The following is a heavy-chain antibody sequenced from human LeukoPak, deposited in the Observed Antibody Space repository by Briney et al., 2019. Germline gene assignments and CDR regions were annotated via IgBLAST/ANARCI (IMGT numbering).Heavy chain of an antibody. CDR1: GGSISSYY. CDR2: IYYSGST. Sequence: SETLSLTCTVSGGSISSYYWSWIRQPPGKGLEWIGYIYYSGSTNYNPSLKSRVTISVDTSKNQFSLKLSSVTAADTAVYYCARAWATVTTSFAWFDPWGQGTLVTVSS. D-gene: IGHD4-17*01. CDR3: ARAWATVTTSFAWFDP. J-gene: IGHJ5*02. V-gene: IGHV4-59*01.